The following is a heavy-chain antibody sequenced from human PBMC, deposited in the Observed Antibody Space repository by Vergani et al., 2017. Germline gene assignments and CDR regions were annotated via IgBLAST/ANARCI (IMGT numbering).Heavy chain of an antibody. CDR2: IKQDGSEK. J-gene: IGHJ4*02. CDR1: GFTFSSYW. V-gene: IGHV3-7*01. Sequence: EVQLVESGGGLVQPGGSLRLSCAASGFTFSSYWMSWVRQAPGKGLEWVANIKQDGSEKYYVDSVKGRFTISRDNSKNTLYLQMNSLRAEDTAVYYCAGGYCSGGSCSGRGDYWGQGTLVTVSS. D-gene: IGHD2-15*01. CDR3: AGGYCSGGSCSGRGDY.